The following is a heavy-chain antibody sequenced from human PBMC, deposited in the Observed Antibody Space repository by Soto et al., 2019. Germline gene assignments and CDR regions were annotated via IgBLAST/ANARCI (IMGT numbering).Heavy chain of an antibody. V-gene: IGHV1-3*01. Sequence: ASVKVSCKASGYTFTSYAMHWVRHAPGQRLEWMGWINAGNGNTKYSQKFQGRVTITRDTSASTAYMELSSLRSEDTAVYYCARFGAVAGIIPPPPKNYYYYGMDVWGQGTTVNVSS. CDR3: ARFGAVAGIIPPPPKNYYYYGMDV. J-gene: IGHJ6*02. CDR2: INAGNGNT. D-gene: IGHD6-19*01. CDR1: GYTFTSYA.